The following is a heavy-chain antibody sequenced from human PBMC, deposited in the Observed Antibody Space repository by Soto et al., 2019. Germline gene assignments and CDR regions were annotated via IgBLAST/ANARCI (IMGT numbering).Heavy chain of an antibody. V-gene: IGHV3-30-3*01. D-gene: IGHD6-19*01. CDR1: GFTFSSYA. Sequence: QVQLVESGGGVVQPGRSLRLSCAASGFTFSSYAMHWVRQAPGKGLAWVAVISYDGSNKYYADSVKGRFTISRDNSKNTLYLQMNSLRAEDTAVYYCAREGSSGENWYFDLWGRGTLVTVSS. CDR2: ISYDGSNK. CDR3: AREGSSGENWYFDL. J-gene: IGHJ2*01.